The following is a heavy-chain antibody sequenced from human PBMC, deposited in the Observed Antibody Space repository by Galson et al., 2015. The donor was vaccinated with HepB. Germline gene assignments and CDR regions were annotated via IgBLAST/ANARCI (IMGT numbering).Heavy chain of an antibody. D-gene: IGHD3-22*01. V-gene: IGHV4-61*01. J-gene: IGHJ4*02. CDR2: IYYSGST. CDR1: GGSVRSGSYY. Sequence: LSLTCTVSGGSVRSGSYYWSWIRQPPGKGLEWIGYIYYSGSTNYNPSLKSRVTISVDTSKNQFSLKLSSVTAADTAVYYCARVGYYYDSSGYLYYIDYWGQGTLVTVSS. CDR3: ARVGYYYDSSGYLYYIDY.